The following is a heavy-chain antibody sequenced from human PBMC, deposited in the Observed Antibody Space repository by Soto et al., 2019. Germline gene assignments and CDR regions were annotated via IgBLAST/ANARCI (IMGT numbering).Heavy chain of an antibody. Sequence: RHATGKGLKWVSASSGSGGSTYYADSVKGRFAISRDNSNNTLYLQMISLRAEDTAVYYCANDPRRIAVAVAFSIWRQWT. CDR2: SSGSGGST. CDR3: ANDPRRIAVAVAFSI. D-gene: IGHD6-19*01. J-gene: IGHJ3*02. V-gene: IGHV3-23*01.